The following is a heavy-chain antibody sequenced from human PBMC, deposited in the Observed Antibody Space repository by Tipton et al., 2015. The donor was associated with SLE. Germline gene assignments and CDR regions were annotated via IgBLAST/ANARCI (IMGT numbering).Heavy chain of an antibody. V-gene: IGHV4-34*01. J-gene: IGHJ4*02. D-gene: IGHD2-15*01. CDR2: IADTGGP. CDR3: AGAWQGYCSGGTCYVLDY. CDR1: GGSFSGYH. Sequence: TLSLTCAVYGGSFSGYHWTWIRQPPGQGLEWIGEIADTGGPNYNPSLKSRVTISLDTSKSQFSLILNSLTAADTAVYYCAGAWQGYCSGGTCYVLDYWGQGTLVTVSS.